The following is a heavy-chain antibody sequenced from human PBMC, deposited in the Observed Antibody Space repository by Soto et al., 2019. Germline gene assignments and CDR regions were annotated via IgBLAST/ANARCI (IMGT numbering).Heavy chain of an antibody. J-gene: IGHJ4*02. D-gene: IGHD6-19*01. V-gene: IGHV3-48*01. Sequence: EMQLVASGGGLVQPGGSLRLSCVTSGFTFESYGLNWVRQAPGKGLEWLSHISPGSRAIYYADSVKGRFTVSRDSAKNSPALQMNGLRPTDAAIYYCASDFGVAGRNYFDYWRQESLVTASS. CDR2: ISPGSRAI. CDR3: ASDFGVAGRNYFDY. CDR1: GFTFESYG.